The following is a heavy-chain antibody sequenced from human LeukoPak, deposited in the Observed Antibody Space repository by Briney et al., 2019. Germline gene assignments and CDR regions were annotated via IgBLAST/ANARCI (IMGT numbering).Heavy chain of an antibody. CDR2: IYYSGST. CDR3: ARLFDLAPIAAVGISWFDP. Sequence: PSETLSLTCTVSGCSVSSSSYYWGWIRQPPGKGLEWIGSIYYSGSTYYNPSLKSRVTISVDTSKNQFSLTLSSVTAADTAVYDCARLFDLAPIAAVGISWFDPWGQGTLVTVSS. D-gene: IGHD6-13*01. J-gene: IGHJ5*02. CDR1: GCSVSSSSYY. V-gene: IGHV4-39*01.